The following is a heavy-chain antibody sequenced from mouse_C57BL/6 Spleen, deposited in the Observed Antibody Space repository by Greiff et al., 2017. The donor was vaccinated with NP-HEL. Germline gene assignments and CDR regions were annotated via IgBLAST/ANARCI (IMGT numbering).Heavy chain of an antibody. D-gene: IGHD1-1*01. CDR1: GYSFTGYY. J-gene: IGHJ4*01. Sequence: VQLKESGPELVKPGASVKISCKASGYSFTGYYMHWVKQSHGNILDWIGYIYPYNGVSSYNQKFKGKATLTVDKSSSTAYMELRSLTSEDSAVYYCANYGSSYYYAMDYWGQGTSVTVSS. V-gene: IGHV1-31*01. CDR2: IYPYNGVS. CDR3: ANYGSSYYYAMDY.